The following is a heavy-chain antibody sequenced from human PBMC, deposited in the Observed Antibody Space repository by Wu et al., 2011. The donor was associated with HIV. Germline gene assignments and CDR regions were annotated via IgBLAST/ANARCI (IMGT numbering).Heavy chain of an antibody. D-gene: IGHD3-22*01. V-gene: IGHV1-69*04. CDR1: GGTFNTFA. CDR3: ATEGLNSSGYYQRSDAFDI. J-gene: IGHJ3*02. Sequence: QVQLVQSGAEVKKPGSSVTVSCKASGGTFNTFAVSWVRQAPGQGLEWMGRIIPILERTNYAQKFQGRVTITVDKSTSTVYMEVSSLRSEDTAVYYCATEGLNSSGYYQRSDAFDIWGQGTMVTVSS. CDR2: IIPILERT.